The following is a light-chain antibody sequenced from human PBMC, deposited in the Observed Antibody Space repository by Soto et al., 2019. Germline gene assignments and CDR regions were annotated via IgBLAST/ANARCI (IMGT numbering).Light chain of an antibody. CDR1: SSDVGGYNY. CDR2: DVN. CDR3: CSYAGSWV. J-gene: IGLJ3*02. Sequence: QSALTQPASMSGSPGQSITISCTGTSSDVGGYNYVSWYQQHPGKAPKLMIYDVNKRPSGVPDRFSGSKSGNTASLTISGLKAADEADYYCCSYAGSWVFGGGTKLTVL. V-gene: IGLV2-11*01.